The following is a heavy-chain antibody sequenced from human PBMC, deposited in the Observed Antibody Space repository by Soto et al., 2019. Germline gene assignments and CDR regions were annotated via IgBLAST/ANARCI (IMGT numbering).Heavy chain of an antibody. CDR3: ANYPTTVTSDY. Sequence: SETLSLTCTVSGGSISGYYWSWIRQPPGKGLEWIGYMYNTGSTVYNPSFKSRVTISVDTSKNQFSLKLSSVTAADTAVYYCANYPTTVTSDYWGQGTLVTVS. V-gene: IGHV4-59*01. CDR2: MYNTGST. CDR1: GGSISGYY. J-gene: IGHJ4*02. D-gene: IGHD4-17*01.